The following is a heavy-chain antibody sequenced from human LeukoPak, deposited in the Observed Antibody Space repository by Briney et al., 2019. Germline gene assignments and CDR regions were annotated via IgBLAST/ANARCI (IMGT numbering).Heavy chain of an antibody. CDR1: GFTFSSYW. J-gene: IGHJ4*02. D-gene: IGHD5-18*01. V-gene: IGHV3-74*01. CDR3: ARGRCNYGYIFDC. Sequence: GGSLRLSCAASGFTFSSYWMHWVRQAPGKGLVWVSRINSDGTSTSYADSVKGRFTLSRDNAKNSLFLQMNSLSAEDTAVYYCARGRCNYGYIFDCWGQGTLVTVSS. CDR2: INSDGTST.